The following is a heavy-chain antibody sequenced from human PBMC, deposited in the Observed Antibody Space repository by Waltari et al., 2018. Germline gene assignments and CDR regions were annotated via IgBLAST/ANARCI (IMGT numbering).Heavy chain of an antibody. V-gene: IGHV4-34*01. J-gene: IGHJ5*02. CDR1: GGSFSGYS. CDR2: INHSGST. D-gene: IGHD3-10*01. Sequence: QVQLQQWGAGLLKPSETLSLTCAVYGGSFSGYSWTWTRQPPGKGLEWIGEINHSGSTNYNPSLKSRVTISGDTSKNQFSLKLSSVTAADTAVYYCARGGVRRNWFDPWGQGTLVTVSS. CDR3: ARGGVRRNWFDP.